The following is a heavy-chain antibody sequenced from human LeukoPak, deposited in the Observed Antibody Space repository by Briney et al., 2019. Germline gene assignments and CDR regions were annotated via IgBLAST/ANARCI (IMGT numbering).Heavy chain of an antibody. V-gene: IGHV3-9*01. D-gene: IGHD6-19*01. CDR2: ISWNSGSI. CDR3: AKSSGSGSYHYFDY. Sequence: GGSLRLSCAASGFTFDDYAMHWVRQAPGKGLEWVSGISWNSGSIGYADSVKGRSTISRDNAKNSLYLQMNSLRAEDTALYYCAKSSGSGSYHYFDYWGQGTLVTVSS. CDR1: GFTFDDYA. J-gene: IGHJ4*02.